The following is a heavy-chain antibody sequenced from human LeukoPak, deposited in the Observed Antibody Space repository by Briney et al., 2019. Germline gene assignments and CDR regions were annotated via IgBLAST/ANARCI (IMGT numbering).Heavy chain of an antibody. J-gene: IGHJ4*02. CDR1: GFTFSSYA. D-gene: IGHD5-18*01. CDR2: ISGSGGST. V-gene: IGHV3-23*01. CDR3: AKSSDVDTAMEGASDY. Sequence: PGGSLRLSCAASGFTFSSYAMSWVRQAPGKGLEWVSAISGSGGSTYYADSVKGRFTISRDNSKNTLYLQMNSLRAEDMAVYYCAKSSDVDTAMEGASDYWGQGTLVTVSS.